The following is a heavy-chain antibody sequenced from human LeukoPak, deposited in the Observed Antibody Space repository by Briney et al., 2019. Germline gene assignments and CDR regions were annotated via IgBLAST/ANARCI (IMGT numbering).Heavy chain of an antibody. CDR3: ARSVAGGYLTGYHGYFGY. V-gene: IGHV1-46*01. J-gene: IGHJ4*02. Sequence: GASVKVSCKASGYTFTSYYMHWVRQAPGQGLEWMGIINPSGGGTSYAQKFQGRVTMTRDTSTSTVYMELSSLRSEDTAVYYCARSVAGGYLTGYHGYFGYWGQGTLVTVSS. CDR2: INPSGGGT. D-gene: IGHD3-9*01. CDR1: GYTFTSYY.